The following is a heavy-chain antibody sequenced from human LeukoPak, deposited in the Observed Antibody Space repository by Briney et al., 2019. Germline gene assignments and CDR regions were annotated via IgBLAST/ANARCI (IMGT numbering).Heavy chain of an antibody. CDR1: GGSISSYY. CDR3: ARDSAVDAFDI. D-gene: IGHD3-10*01. V-gene: IGHV4-59*01. Sequence: KPSETLSLTCTVSGGSISSYYWSWIRQPPGKRLEWIGYIYYSGSTNYNPSLKSRVTISVDTSKNQFSLKLSSVTAADTDVYYCARDSAVDAFDIWGQGTMVTVSS. J-gene: IGHJ3*02. CDR2: IYYSGST.